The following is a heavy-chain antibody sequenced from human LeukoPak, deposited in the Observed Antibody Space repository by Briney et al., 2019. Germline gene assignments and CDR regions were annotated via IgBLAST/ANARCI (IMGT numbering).Heavy chain of an antibody. Sequence: SETLSLTCTVSGGSISSGDYYWSWIRQPPGKGLEWIGYIYYSGSTYYNPSLKSRVTISVDTSKNQFSLKLSSVTAADTAVYYCARDRKGYYDSSGYYGVFDYWGQGTLVTVSS. D-gene: IGHD3-22*01. CDR3: ARDRKGYYDSSGYYGVFDY. CDR1: GGSISSGDYY. V-gene: IGHV4-30-4*01. J-gene: IGHJ4*02. CDR2: IYYSGST.